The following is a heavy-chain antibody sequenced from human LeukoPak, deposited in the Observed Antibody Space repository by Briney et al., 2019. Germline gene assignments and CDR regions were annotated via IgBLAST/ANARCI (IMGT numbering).Heavy chain of an antibody. CDR1: GDSVSGYY. V-gene: IGHV4-59*08. D-gene: IGHD1-26*01. Sequence: SETLSLTCIVSGDSVSGYYWNWIRQPPGKGLEWIGRIYTSGSTNYNPSLKSRVTISVDTSKNQFSLKLSSVTAADTAVYYCARQGQSRWELLGIDYWGQGTLVTVSS. J-gene: IGHJ4*02. CDR3: ARQGQSRWELLGIDY. CDR2: IYTSGST.